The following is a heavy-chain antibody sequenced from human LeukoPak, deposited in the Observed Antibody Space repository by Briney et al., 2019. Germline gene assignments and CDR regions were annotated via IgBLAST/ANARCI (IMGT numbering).Heavy chain of an antibody. V-gene: IGHV3-30*03. Sequence: PGGSLRLSCAASGFTFSSYGMHWVRQAPGKGLEWVAVISYDGSNKYYVDSVKGRFTISRDNAKNSLYLQMNSLRAEDTAVYYCARDRRYGYYFDYWGQGILVTVSS. CDR1: GFTFSSYG. CDR3: ARDRRYGYYFDY. D-gene: IGHD5-18*01. J-gene: IGHJ4*02. CDR2: ISYDGSNK.